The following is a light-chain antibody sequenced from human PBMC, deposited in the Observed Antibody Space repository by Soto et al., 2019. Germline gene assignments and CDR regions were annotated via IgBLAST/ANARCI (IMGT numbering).Light chain of an antibody. Sequence: EVVLTQSPATLSLSPGERATLSCRASQNVRTFLDWYQQKPGQPPRLLIYGASNRATGIPARFSGSGSGTDFTLTISSLEPEDFAVYYCQQYGGSPLYTFGQGTKVEIK. CDR1: QNVRTF. CDR3: QQYGGSPLYT. V-gene: IGKV3-20*01. CDR2: GAS. J-gene: IGKJ2*01.